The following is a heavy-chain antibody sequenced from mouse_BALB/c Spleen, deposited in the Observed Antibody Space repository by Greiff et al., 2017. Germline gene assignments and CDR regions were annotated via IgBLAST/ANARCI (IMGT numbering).Heavy chain of an antibody. D-gene: IGHD3-2*01. V-gene: IGHV5-17*02. Sequence: EVQLVESGGGLVQPGGSRKLSCAASGFTFSSFGMHWVRQAPEKGLEWVAYISSGSSTIYYADTVKGRFTISRDNPKNTLFLQMTSLRSEDTAMYYCARDRDSSGYVDAMDYWGQGTSVTVSS. CDR3: ARDRDSSGYVDAMDY. CDR1: GFTFSSFG. CDR2: ISSGSSTI. J-gene: IGHJ4*01.